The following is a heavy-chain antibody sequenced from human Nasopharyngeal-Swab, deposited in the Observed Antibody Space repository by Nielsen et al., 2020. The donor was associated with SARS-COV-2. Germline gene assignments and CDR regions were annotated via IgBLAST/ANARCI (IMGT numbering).Heavy chain of an antibody. CDR2: ISSSSSYI. Sequence: GEALKIFCAASGVNFNKYNFNWVRQAPGEGVEWGSSISSSSSYIYYADSVKGRFTISRDNAKNSLYLQMNSLRAEDTAVYYCARDGLDYDFWSAYFMDVWGQGTTVTVSS. D-gene: IGHD3-3*01. CDR3: ARDGLDYDFWSAYFMDV. V-gene: IGHV3-21*01. CDR1: GVNFNKYN. J-gene: IGHJ6*02.